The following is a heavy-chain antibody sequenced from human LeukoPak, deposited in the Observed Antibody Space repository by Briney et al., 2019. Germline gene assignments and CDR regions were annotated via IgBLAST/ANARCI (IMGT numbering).Heavy chain of an antibody. CDR2: IYYSGST. Sequence: SETLSLTCTVSGGSISSYYWSWIRQPPGKGLEWIGYIYYSGSTNYNPSLKSRVTVSVDTSKNQFSLRLSSVTAADTAVYYCARSRYNPHLFDYWGQGTLVTVSS. CDR1: GGSISSYY. V-gene: IGHV4-59*08. CDR3: ARSRYNPHLFDY. D-gene: IGHD1-1*01. J-gene: IGHJ4*02.